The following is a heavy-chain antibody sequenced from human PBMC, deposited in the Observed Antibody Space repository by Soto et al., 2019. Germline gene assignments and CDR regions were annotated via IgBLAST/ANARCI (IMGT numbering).Heavy chain of an antibody. CDR3: ARGPAPIDIVVVVAATPLDAFDI. V-gene: IGHV3-48*02. CDR2: ISSSSSTI. CDR1: GFTFSSYS. Sequence: PGGSLRLSXAASGFTFSSYSMNWVRQAPGKGLEWVSYISSSSSTIYYADSVKGRFTISRDNAKNSLYLQMNSLRDEDTAVYYCARGPAPIDIVVVVAATPLDAFDIWGQGTMVTVSS. J-gene: IGHJ3*02. D-gene: IGHD2-15*01.